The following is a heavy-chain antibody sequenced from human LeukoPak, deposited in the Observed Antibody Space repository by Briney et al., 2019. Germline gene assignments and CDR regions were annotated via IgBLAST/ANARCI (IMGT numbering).Heavy chain of an antibody. CDR1: GYSFTNYY. D-gene: IGHD1-14*01. J-gene: IGHJ3*01. CDR2: IRFGGGTT. V-gene: IGHV1-46*01. Sequence: ASVKVSCKTSGYSFTNYYMYWVRQAPGQGLEWVGMIRFGGGTTSYEPKFQGRVTMTWDSSTSTAYMGLNSLTSEDTAVYFCASPDGVWGQGTVVTVSS. CDR3: ASPDGV.